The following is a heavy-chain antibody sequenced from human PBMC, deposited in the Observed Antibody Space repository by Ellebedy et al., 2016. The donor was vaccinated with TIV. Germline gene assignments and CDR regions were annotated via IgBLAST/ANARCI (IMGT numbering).Heavy chain of an antibody. D-gene: IGHD3-22*01. J-gene: IGHJ1*01. V-gene: IGHV1-69*04. CDR1: GGTFSSYG. CDR3: AREGGYYYDSSGFRYFQH. Sequence: AASVKVSCKASGGTFSSYGISWVRQAPGQGLEWMGRIIPILGIPNYAQKFQGRVTITAHTSTRTAYMELRSLRSSDTAVYYCAREGGYYYDSSGFRYFQHWGQGTLVTVSS. CDR2: IIPILGIP.